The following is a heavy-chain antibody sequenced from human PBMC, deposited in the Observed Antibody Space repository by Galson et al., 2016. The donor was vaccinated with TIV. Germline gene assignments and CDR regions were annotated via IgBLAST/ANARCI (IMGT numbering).Heavy chain of an antibody. V-gene: IGHV1-2*02. CDR2: INPQSGDT. Sequence: SVKVSCKASGYTLSGYYIHWVRRAPGQRLEWMGWINPQSGDTNYAQKLQGRVTMTRDTSVATTYMELNRLTSDDTAVYYCARDLGDSDTLPFDYWGPGTLVTVSP. CDR1: GYTLSGYY. J-gene: IGHJ4*02. CDR3: ARDLGDSDTLPFDY. D-gene: IGHD3-16*01.